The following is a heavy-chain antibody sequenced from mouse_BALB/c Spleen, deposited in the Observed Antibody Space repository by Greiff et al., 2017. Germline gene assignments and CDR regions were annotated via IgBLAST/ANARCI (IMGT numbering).Heavy chain of an antibody. CDR3: ARVGYGNYDAMDY. D-gene: IGHD2-10*02. CDR2: INSNGGST. V-gene: IGHV5-6-3*01. Sequence: EVQGVESGGGLVQPGGSLKLSCAASGFTFSSYGMSWVRQTPDKRLELVATINSNGGSTYYPDSVKGRFTISRDNAKNTLYLQMSSLKSEDTAMYYCARVGYGNYDAMDYWGQGTSVTVSS. CDR1: GFTFSSYG. J-gene: IGHJ4*01.